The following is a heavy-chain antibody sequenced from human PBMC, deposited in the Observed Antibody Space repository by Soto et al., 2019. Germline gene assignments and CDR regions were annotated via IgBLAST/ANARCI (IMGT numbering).Heavy chain of an antibody. CDR3: VKGAGTIGTPAAFDI. V-gene: IGHV3-23*04. CDR1: GFDFRKYD. CDR2: ITNSGGRT. D-gene: IGHD1-1*01. Sequence: EVQLVESGGGLVQPGGSLRLSCAASGFDFRKYDMRWVRQAPGKGLEWVSFITNSGGRTYYADSVKGRFTISRDNSRNTVYLEINNLRAEDTALYFCVKGAGTIGTPAAFDIWGQGTMVIVSS. J-gene: IGHJ3*02.